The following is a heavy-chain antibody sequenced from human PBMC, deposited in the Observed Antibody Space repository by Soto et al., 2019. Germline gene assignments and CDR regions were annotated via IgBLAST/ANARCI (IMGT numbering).Heavy chain of an antibody. CDR1: GYTFTSYD. D-gene: IGHD3-22*01. J-gene: IGHJ6*02. Sequence: ASVKVSCKASGYTFTSYDINWVRQATGQGLEWMGWMNPNSGNTGYAQKFQGRVTMTRNTSISTAYMELSSLRSEDTAVYYCARGPYYYDRDPRRQYYYGMDVWGQGTTVTVSS. CDR2: MNPNSGNT. CDR3: ARGPYYYDRDPRRQYYYGMDV. V-gene: IGHV1-8*01.